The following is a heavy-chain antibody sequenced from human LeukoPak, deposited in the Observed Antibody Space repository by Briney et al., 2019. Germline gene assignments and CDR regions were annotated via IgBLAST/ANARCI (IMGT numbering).Heavy chain of an antibody. V-gene: IGHV3-66*01. CDR1: GFTVSSNY. Sequence: GGSLRLSCAASGFTVSSNYLSWVRQAPGRGLEWISVVYSDGSTYYADSVKGRFTISRDKSKNTLYLQMNSLRDEDTVVYFCARSAGYPRSVNGYFDYWGQGTLVTVSS. CDR3: ARSAGYPRSVNGYFDY. J-gene: IGHJ4*03. D-gene: IGHD2-15*01. CDR2: VYSDGST.